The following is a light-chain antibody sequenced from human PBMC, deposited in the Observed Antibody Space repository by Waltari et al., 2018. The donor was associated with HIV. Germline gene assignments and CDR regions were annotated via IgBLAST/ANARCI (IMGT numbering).Light chain of an antibody. J-gene: IGLJ3*02. CDR3: GTWDRSLSAAV. V-gene: IGLV1-51*01. Sequence: QSVLTQPPSVSAAPGQKVTISCPGSTSNIGNDYVSWYQHVPGAAPRLLIYDNNKRPSGIPDRFSGSRSGTSATLGITGLQTGDEAHYYCGTWDRSLSAAVFGGGTKLTVL. CDR2: DNN. CDR1: TSNIGNDY.